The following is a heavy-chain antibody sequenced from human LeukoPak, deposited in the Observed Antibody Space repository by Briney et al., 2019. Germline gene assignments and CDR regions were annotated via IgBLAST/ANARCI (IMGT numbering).Heavy chain of an antibody. CDR3: ATVATGGDYYYMDV. Sequence: GGSLRLSCAASGFTFSSYAMTWVRQAPGKGLEWVSAISGSAGSTYYADSVKGRFTISRDNSKNTLYLQVKSLRAEDTAAYYCATVATGGDYYYMDVWGKGTTVTVSS. CDR1: GFTFSSYA. V-gene: IGHV3-23*01. CDR2: ISGSAGST. J-gene: IGHJ6*03. D-gene: IGHD1-14*01.